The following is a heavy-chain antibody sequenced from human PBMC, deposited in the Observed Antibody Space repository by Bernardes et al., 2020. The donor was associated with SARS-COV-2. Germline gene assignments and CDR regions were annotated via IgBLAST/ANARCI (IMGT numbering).Heavy chain of an antibody. V-gene: IGHV4-34*01. J-gene: IGHJ4*02. D-gene: IGHD3-16*01. CDR3: ARKGGDY. CDR2: SSHSGST. Sequence: SETLSLTCAVYGGSVSGYYWSWIRQPPGKGPEWIGKSSHSGSTNYNPSLKSRVTISVDTSKNQFSLKLSSVIAADTAVYYCARKGGDYWCQGTVVTVSS. CDR1: GGSVSGYY.